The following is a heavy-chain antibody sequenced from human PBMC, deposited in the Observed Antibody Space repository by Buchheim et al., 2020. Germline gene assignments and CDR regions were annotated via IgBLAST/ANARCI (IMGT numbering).Heavy chain of an antibody. J-gene: IGHJ6*03. D-gene: IGHD3-3*01. CDR2: ISEDGKNK. Sequence: QVQLVESGGGVVQPGGSLRLSCGASGFTFRNYGMHWVRQAPGKGLEWVAVISEDGKNKYYTDSVKGRFTISRDNSKITVDLQINSVRREDTAVYYCVKSRSGYYPRNYYFYMHVWGTGTT. V-gene: IGHV3-30*18. CDR3: VKSRSGYYPRNYYFYMHV. CDR1: GFTFRNYG.